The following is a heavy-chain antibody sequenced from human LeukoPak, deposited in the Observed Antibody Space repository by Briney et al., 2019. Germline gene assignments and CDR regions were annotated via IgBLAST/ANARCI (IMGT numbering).Heavy chain of an antibody. J-gene: IGHJ4*02. D-gene: IGHD5-18*01. V-gene: IGHV4-31*03. CDR1: GGSISSGGYY. CDR2: IYYSGST. CDR3: ARTDTAMVTFDY. Sequence: SETLSLTCTVSGGSISSGGYYWSWIRQHPGKGLEWIGYIYYSGSTYYNPFLKSRVTISVDTSKNQFSLKLSSVTAADTAVYYCARTDTAMVTFDYWGQGTLVTVSS.